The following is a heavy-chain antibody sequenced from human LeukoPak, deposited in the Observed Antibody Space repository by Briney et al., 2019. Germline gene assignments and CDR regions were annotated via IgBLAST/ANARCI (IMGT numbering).Heavy chain of an antibody. CDR3: AELGITMIGGV. CDR1: GFTFNNYG. J-gene: IGHJ6*04. CDR2: ISSSGSYI. D-gene: IGHD3-10*02. V-gene: IGHV3-21*01. Sequence: PGGSLRLSCAASGFTFNNYGMNWVRQAPGKGLEWVSSISSSGSYIYYADSVKGRFTISRDNAKNTLNLQMNSLRAEDTAVYYCAELGITMIGGVWGKGTTVTISS.